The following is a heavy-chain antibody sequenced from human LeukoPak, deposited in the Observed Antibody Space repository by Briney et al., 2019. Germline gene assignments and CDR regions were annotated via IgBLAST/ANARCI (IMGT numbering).Heavy chain of an antibody. CDR3: ARDKDAFDI. CDR1: GGSVNSYY. J-gene: IGHJ3*02. Sequence: PSETLSLTCTVSGGSVNSYYWSWIRQPPGKGLEWIGYIYYSGSTNYNPSLKSRVTISVDTSKNQFSLKLSSVTAADTAVYYCARDKDAFDIWGQGTMVTVSS. CDR2: IYYSGST. V-gene: IGHV4-59*02.